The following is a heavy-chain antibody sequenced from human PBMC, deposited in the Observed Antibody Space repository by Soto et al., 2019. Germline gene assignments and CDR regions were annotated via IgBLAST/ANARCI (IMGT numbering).Heavy chain of an antibody. Sequence: SETLSLTCTVSGGSISRGGYFWSWVRQPPGKGLEWIGYIYYSGNIYYNPSLRSRVTISVDTSKNQFSLKMSSVTAADTAVYSCARGWVPSHYFDSWGQGTLVTVSS. CDR3: ARGWVPSHYFDS. J-gene: IGHJ4*02. V-gene: IGHV4-31*03. CDR1: GGSISRGGYF. CDR2: IYYSGNI. D-gene: IGHD2-2*01.